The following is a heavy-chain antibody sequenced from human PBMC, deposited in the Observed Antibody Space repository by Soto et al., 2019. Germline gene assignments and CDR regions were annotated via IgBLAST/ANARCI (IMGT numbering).Heavy chain of an antibody. CDR3: ARGEVDTAPFDP. J-gene: IGHJ5*02. V-gene: IGHV1-2*02. Sequence: ASVKVSCKASGYTFTAYYIHWVRLARGQALEWMGLINPNSGVPNCVQKLQDRGSMPRDTAPRTAYMELSRLRSDDTAVYYCARGEVDTAPFDPWG. D-gene: IGHD5-18*01. CDR2: INPNSGVP. CDR1: GYTFTAYY.